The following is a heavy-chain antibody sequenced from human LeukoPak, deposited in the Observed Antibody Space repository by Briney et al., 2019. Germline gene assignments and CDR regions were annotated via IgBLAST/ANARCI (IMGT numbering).Heavy chain of an antibody. CDR1: GFTFSSYS. V-gene: IGHV3-21*04. Sequence: GGSLRLSCAASGFTFSSYSMNWVRQAPGKGLEWVSSISSSSSYIYYADSVKGRFTISRDNSKNTLYLQMNSLRAEDTAVYYCAKRVDSIFGVVIPIRYWGQGTLVTVSS. CDR2: ISSSSSYI. D-gene: IGHD3-3*01. J-gene: IGHJ4*02. CDR3: AKRVDSIFGVVIPIRY.